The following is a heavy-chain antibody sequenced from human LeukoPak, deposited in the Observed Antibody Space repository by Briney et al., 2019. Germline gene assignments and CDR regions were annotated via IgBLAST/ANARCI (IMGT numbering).Heavy chain of an antibody. CDR1: GFPSTSYA. Sequence: RGCLRLSCEAPGFPSTSYATNWVRRAPGEGLGCVSTIIGSGGSTYYADSVKGRFTISRDKSKNTVYLQMNSLRAEDTAVYYCAKERGYGYNHIDYWGQGTLVTVSS. J-gene: IGHJ4*02. V-gene: IGHV3-23*01. D-gene: IGHD5-24*01. CDR3: AKERGYGYNHIDY. CDR2: IIGSGGST.